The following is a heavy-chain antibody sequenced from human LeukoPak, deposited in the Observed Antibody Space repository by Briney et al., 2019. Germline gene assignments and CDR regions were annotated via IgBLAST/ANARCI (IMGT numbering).Heavy chain of an antibody. J-gene: IGHJ6*02. V-gene: IGHV3-20*01. CDR3: ARDRAVVRGNYYYGMDV. Sequence: GGSLRLSCAASGFTFDDYGMSWVRQAPGKGLEWVSGINWNGGSTGYADSVKGRFTISRDNAKNSLYLQMNSLRAEDTALYHCARDRAVVRGNYYYGMDVWGQGTTVTVSS. CDR2: INWNGGST. CDR1: GFTFDDYG. D-gene: IGHD4-23*01.